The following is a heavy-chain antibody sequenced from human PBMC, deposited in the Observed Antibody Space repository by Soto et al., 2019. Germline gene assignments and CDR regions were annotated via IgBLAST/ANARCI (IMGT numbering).Heavy chain of an antibody. V-gene: IGHV4-4*07. CDR3: ARETVSGTYRFDS. Sequence: PSETLSLTCTVSGGSIRSYYWSWIRRPAGTGLEWIGRIHSTGRINYNPSLKTRVTMSVDTSKNQFSLKLNSVTAADTAVYYCARETVSGTYRFDSWGQGALVTVSS. CDR1: GGSIRSYY. D-gene: IGHD3-16*02. J-gene: IGHJ4*02. CDR2: IHSTGRI.